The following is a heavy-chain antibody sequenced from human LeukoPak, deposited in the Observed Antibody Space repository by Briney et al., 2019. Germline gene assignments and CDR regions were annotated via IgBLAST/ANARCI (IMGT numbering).Heavy chain of an antibody. CDR1: GGSISSYY. V-gene: IGHV4-59*01. CDR2: IYYNGST. Sequence: PSETLSLTCTVSGGSISSYYWSWIRQPPGKGLEWIGYIYYNGSTNYNPSLKSRVTISVDTSKNQFSLKLSSVTAADTAVYYCAREGSGRYYFDYWGQGTLVTVSS. D-gene: IGHD3-10*01. CDR3: AREGSGRYYFDY. J-gene: IGHJ4*02.